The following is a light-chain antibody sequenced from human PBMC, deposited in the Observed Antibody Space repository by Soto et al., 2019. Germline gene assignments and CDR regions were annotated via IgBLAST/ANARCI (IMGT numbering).Light chain of an antibody. CDR1: QSVTTNF. Sequence: IVLTQSPGTLSLSPGERATLSCGASQSVTTNFLAWYQQKPGQAPRLLIYGASSRATGVPDRFSGRGSGTSFTLTISRLEPIDCAVYYCKQYGTQLFTFGPGTKVDIK. CDR3: KQYGTQLFT. J-gene: IGKJ3*01. V-gene: IGKV3-20*01. CDR2: GAS.